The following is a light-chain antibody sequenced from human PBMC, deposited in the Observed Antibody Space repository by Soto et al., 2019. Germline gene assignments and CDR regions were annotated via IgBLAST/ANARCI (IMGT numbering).Light chain of an antibody. Sequence: HSVLTQPASVSGSPGQSITISCTGTSSDVGGYNYVSWYQQHPGKAPKLMIYEVSNRPSGVSNRFSGSKSGNTASLTISGLQAEDEADYYCSSYTSSSTPLVFGTGTKLTVL. V-gene: IGLV2-14*01. CDR1: SSDVGGYNY. J-gene: IGLJ1*01. CDR3: SSYTSSSTPLV. CDR2: EVS.